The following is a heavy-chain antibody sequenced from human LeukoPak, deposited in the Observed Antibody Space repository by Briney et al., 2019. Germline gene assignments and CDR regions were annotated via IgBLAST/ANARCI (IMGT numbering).Heavy chain of an antibody. V-gene: IGHV4-61*02. CDR2: IYTSGCT. D-gene: IGHD3-22*01. Sequence: SETLSLTCTASGGSISSGSYYWSWIRQPAGKGLEWIGRIYTSGCTNYNPSLKSRITISVDTSKNQFSLKLSSVTAADTAVYYCARDPRFYYDSRGAFDIWGQGTMVTVSS. CDR1: GGSISSGSYY. J-gene: IGHJ3*02. CDR3: ARDPRFYYDSRGAFDI.